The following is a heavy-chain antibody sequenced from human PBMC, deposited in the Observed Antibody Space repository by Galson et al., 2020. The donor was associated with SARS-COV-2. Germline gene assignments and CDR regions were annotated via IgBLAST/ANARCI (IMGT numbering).Heavy chain of an antibody. Sequence: ALHGESLKISCAASGFTFSSYWMHWVRQAPGKGLVWVSRIYSEGSSTSYADSVKGRFTISGDNAKNTLYLQMNSLRAEDTAVYCCARGDMGNDYLDCWGQGTLVTVSS. CDR3: ARGDMGNDYLDC. D-gene: IGHD7-27*01. CDR2: IYSEGSST. J-gene: IGHJ4*02. V-gene: IGHV3-74*01. CDR1: GFTFSSYW.